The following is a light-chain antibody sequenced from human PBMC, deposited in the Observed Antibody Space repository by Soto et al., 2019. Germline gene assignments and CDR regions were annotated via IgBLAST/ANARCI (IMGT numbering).Light chain of an antibody. Sequence: DIQMTQSPSSVSASVGDRVTFTCLASQDINKWLAWYQQKPGTAPKLLIYSASSLYTGVPSRFSGSGSGTDFTLTISSLQPEDFATYYCQQANTFALTFGGGTKVDIK. J-gene: IGKJ4*01. CDR2: SAS. CDR3: QQANTFALT. CDR1: QDINKW. V-gene: IGKV1-12*01.